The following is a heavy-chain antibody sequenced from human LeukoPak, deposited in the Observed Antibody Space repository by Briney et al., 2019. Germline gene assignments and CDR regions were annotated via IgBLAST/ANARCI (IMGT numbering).Heavy chain of an antibody. CDR3: AKERGNSGSYYPYYFDY. V-gene: IGHV3-30*02. CDR2: IRYDGSNK. J-gene: IGHJ4*02. D-gene: IGHD1-26*01. Sequence: PGGSLRLSCAASGFTFSSYGMHWVRQAPGKGLEWVAFIRYDGSNKYYADSVKGRFTISRDNSKNTLYLQMNSLRAEDTAVYYCAKERGNSGSYYPYYFDYWGQGTLVTVSS. CDR1: GFTFSSYG.